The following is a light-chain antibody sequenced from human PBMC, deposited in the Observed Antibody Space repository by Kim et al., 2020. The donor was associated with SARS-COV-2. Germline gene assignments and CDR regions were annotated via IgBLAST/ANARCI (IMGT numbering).Light chain of an antibody. CDR3: KQTYISPFT. CDR2: AAS. Sequence: DIQMTQSPSSLSASVGDRVTITCRTSQNINSHLNWYHQKPGRAPKLLIYAASTLQGGVPSRFSGGGSETDFTLTINSLQPVDFATYFCKQTYISPFTFGPGTKVDIK. CDR1: QNINSH. J-gene: IGKJ3*01. V-gene: IGKV1-39*01.